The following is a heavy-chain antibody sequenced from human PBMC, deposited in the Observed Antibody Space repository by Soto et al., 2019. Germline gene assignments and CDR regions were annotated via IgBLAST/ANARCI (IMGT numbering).Heavy chain of an antibody. CDR3: ARVQVVPYYYYGMDV. CDR2: IYCSGST. V-gene: IGHV4-31*03. Sequence: PSETLSLTCTVSGGSISSGGYYWSWIRQHPGKGLEWIGYIYCSGSTYYNPSLKSRVTISVDTSKNQFSLKLSSVTAADTAVYYCARVQVVPYYYYGMDVWGQGTTVTVSS. CDR1: GGSISSGGYY. J-gene: IGHJ6*02.